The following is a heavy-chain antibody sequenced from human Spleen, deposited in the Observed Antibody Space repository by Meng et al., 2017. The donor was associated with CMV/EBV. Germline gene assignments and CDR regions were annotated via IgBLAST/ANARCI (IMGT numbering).Heavy chain of an antibody. CDR1: GFSFSTYA. D-gene: IGHD6-19*01. CDR3: ANTGYTSGWYEFYFDS. CDR2: ISGSGTST. Sequence: GGSLRLSCAASGFSFSTYAMSWVRQAPGKGLEWVSAISGSGTSTYYADSVKGRFTISRDNSKKTLYLQLNSLRADDTAVYYCANTGYTSGWYEFYFDSWGQGTLVTVSS. V-gene: IGHV3-23*01. J-gene: IGHJ4*02.